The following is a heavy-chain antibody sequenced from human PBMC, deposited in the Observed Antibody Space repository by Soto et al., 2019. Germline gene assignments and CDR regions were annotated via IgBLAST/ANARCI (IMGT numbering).Heavy chain of an antibody. CDR3: ARVEQWLVREAFDI. V-gene: IGHV1-18*01. CDR2: ISAYNGNT. Sequence: EASVKVSCKASGYTFTSYGISWVRQAPGQGLEWMGWISAYNGNTNYAQKLQGRVTMTTDTSTSTAYMELRSLRSDDTAVYHCARVEQWLVREAFDIWGQGTMVTVSS. D-gene: IGHD6-19*01. CDR1: GYTFTSYG. J-gene: IGHJ3*02.